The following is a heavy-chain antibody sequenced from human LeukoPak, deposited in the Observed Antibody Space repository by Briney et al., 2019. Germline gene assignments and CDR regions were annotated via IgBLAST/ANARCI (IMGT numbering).Heavy chain of an antibody. V-gene: IGHV4-4*07. D-gene: IGHD1-7*01. Sequence: SETLSLTCTVSGGSLSGYYWGWIRQPAGKGLEWIGRIYTSGSTNYNPSLESRVTMSVDTSKNQFSLTLSSVTAADTAFYYCVRGGQEELPHCFDSWGQGTLVTVSS. CDR3: VRGGQEELPHCFDS. J-gene: IGHJ4*02. CDR2: IYTSGST. CDR1: GGSLSGYY.